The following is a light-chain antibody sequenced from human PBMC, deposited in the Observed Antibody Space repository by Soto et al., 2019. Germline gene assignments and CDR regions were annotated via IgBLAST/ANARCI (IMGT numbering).Light chain of an antibody. CDR3: QQRSNWPYT. CDR1: QSVSST. J-gene: IGKJ2*01. CDR2: DTS. V-gene: IGKV3-11*01. Sequence: EIVLTQSPATLSLSPGERATLSCRASQSVSSTFAWYQQKPGQAPRLLIYDTSIRATVIPARFSGSESGTDFTLTISSLEPEDFAVYYCQQRSNWPYTFGQGTKLEIK.